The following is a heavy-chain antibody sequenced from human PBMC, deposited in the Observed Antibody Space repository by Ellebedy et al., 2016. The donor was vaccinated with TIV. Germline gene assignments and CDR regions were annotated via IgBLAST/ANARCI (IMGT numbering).Heavy chain of an antibody. CDR1: GFTFSDHY. CDR3: ARLEPELDY. CDR2: ISSSGSTI. D-gene: IGHD1-1*01. J-gene: IGHJ4*02. V-gene: IGHV3-11*01. Sequence: GESLKISCAASGFTFSDHYFDWIRQAPGKGLEWVSYISSSGSTIYYADSVKGRFTISRDNSKNTLYLQMNSLRAEDTAVYYCARLEPELDYWGQGTLVTVSS.